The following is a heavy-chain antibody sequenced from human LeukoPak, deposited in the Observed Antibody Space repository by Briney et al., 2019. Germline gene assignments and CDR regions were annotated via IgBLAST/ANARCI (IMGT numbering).Heavy chain of an antibody. D-gene: IGHD6-13*01. CDR2: ISAYNGNT. V-gene: IGHV1-18*01. CDR1: GYTFTSYG. J-gene: IGHJ4*02. CDR3: ARGLAAGYSSSWKGEFDY. Sequence: ASVKVSCKASGYTFTSYGISWVRQAPGQGLEWMGWISAYNGNTNYAQKLQGSVTMTTDTSTSTAYMELRSLRSDDTAVYYCARGLAAGYSSSWKGEFDYWGQGTLVTVSS.